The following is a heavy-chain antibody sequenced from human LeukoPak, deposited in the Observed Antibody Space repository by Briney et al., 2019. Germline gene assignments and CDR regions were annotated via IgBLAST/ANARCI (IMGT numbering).Heavy chain of an antibody. CDR3: AKVPGGSGSYSDDAFDI. D-gene: IGHD1-26*01. J-gene: IGHJ3*02. Sequence: GGSLRLSCAASGFTFDDYAMHWVRQAPGKGLEWVSGISWNSGSIGYADSVKGRFTISRDNAKNSLYLQMNSLRAEDTALYYCAKVPGGSGSYSDDAFDIWGQGTMVTVSS. V-gene: IGHV3-9*01. CDR2: ISWNSGSI. CDR1: GFTFDDYA.